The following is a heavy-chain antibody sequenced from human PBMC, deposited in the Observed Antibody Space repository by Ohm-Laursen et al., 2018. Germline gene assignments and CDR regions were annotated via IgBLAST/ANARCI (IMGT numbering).Heavy chain of an antibody. CDR3: AREISPGFRRAYCSGGSCYRAFDI. CDR2: IYYSGST. CDR1: GGSISSYY. D-gene: IGHD2-15*01. J-gene: IGHJ3*02. Sequence: SDTLSLTCTVSGGSISSYYWSWIRQPPGKGLEWIGYIYYSGSTNYNPSLKSRVTISVDTSKNQFSLKLSSVTAADTAVYYCAREISPGFRRAYCSGGSCYRAFDIWGQGTMVTVSS. V-gene: IGHV4-59*01.